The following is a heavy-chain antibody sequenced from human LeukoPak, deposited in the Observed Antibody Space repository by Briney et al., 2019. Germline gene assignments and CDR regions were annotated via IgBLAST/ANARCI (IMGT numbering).Heavy chain of an antibody. J-gene: IGHJ4*02. CDR2: FDPEDGET. D-gene: IGHD3-3*01. Sequence: ASVKVSCKVSGYTLTELSMHWVRQAPGKGLEWMGGFDPEDGETIYAQKFQGRVTMTEDTSTDTAYMELSSLRSEDTAVYYCATRSPTIFGVVNAADYWGQGTLVTVSS. CDR3: ATRSPTIFGVVNAADY. V-gene: IGHV1-24*01. CDR1: GYTLTELS.